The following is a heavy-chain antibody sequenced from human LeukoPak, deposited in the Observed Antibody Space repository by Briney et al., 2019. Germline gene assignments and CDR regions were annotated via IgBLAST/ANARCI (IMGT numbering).Heavy chain of an antibody. D-gene: IGHD3-22*01. Sequence: SETLSLTCTVSGGSISSGGYYWSWIRQPPGKGLEWIGYIYHSGSTYYNPSLKSRVTISVDRSKNQFSLKLSSVTAADTAVYYCARTDDSSGYFHFDPWGQGTLVTVSS. CDR1: GGSISSGGYY. J-gene: IGHJ5*02. CDR3: ARTDDSSGYFHFDP. CDR2: IYHSGST. V-gene: IGHV4-30-2*01.